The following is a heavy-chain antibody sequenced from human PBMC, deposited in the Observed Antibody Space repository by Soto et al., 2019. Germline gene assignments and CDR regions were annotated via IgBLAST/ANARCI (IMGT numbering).Heavy chain of an antibody. CDR3: ARRGYYYDSSGYPYYFDY. J-gene: IGHJ4*02. CDR2: IYPGDSDT. CDR1: GYSFTSYW. V-gene: IGHV5-51*01. Sequence: GESLKISCKGSGYSFTSYWIGWVRQMPGKGLEWMGIIYPGDSDTRYSPSFQGQVTISADKSISTAYLQWSSLKASDTAMYYCARRGYYYDSSGYPYYFDYWGQGTLVTVSS. D-gene: IGHD3-22*01.